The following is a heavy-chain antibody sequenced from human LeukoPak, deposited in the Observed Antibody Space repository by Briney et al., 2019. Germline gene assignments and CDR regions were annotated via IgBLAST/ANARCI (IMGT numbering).Heavy chain of an antibody. CDR3: ARDLSERYSTDY. Sequence: GGSLRLSCAASGFTFSSYAMSWVRQAPGKGLEWVSAISGSGGSTYYADSVKGRFTISRDNSKNTLYLQMNSLRAEDTAVYYCARDLSERYSTDYWGQGTLVTVSS. V-gene: IGHV3-23*01. CDR2: ISGSGGST. J-gene: IGHJ4*02. D-gene: IGHD1-26*01. CDR1: GFTFSSYA.